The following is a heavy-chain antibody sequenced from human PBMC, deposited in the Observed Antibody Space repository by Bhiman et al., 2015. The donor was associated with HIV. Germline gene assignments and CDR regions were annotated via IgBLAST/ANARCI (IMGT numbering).Heavy chain of an antibody. CDR3: ARRSPPDL. CDR2: ISFDGSTK. CDR1: GFTFINAW. Sequence: VQLVESGGGLVKPGGPVRLSCAASGFTFINAWMSWIRQSPGKGPEWVAYISFDGSTKSYVDSVRGRFTVSRDNAENSLSLQMDNLSADDTALYYCARRSPPDLWGRGTLVIVSS. V-gene: IGHV3-11*04. J-gene: IGHJ2*01.